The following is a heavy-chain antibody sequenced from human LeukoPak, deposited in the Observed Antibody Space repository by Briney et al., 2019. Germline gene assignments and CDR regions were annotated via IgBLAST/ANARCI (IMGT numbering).Heavy chain of an antibody. V-gene: IGHV3-48*03. CDR3: AELGITMIGGV. CDR1: GFTFSSYE. D-gene: IGHD3-10*02. CDR2: ISSSGSTI. Sequence: PGRSLTLSCPASGFTFSSYEMNWVRQAPGRGLEWVSYISSSGSTIYYADSVKGRFTISRDNAKNSLYLQMNSLRAEDTAVYYCAELGITMIGGVWGKGTTVTISS. J-gene: IGHJ6*04.